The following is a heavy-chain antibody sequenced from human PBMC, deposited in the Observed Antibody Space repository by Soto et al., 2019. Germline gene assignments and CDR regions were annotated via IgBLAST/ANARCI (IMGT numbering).Heavy chain of an antibody. CDR2: IYPGDSDT. Sequence: PGESLKISCKGSGYSFTSYWIGWVRQMPGKGLEWMGIIYPGDSDTRYSPSFQGQVTISADKSISTAYLQWSSLKASDTAMYYCARKVRRRDNYYYYYMDVWGKGTTVTVSS. V-gene: IGHV5-51*01. D-gene: IGHD3-10*01. J-gene: IGHJ6*03. CDR1: GYSFTSYW. CDR3: ARKVRRRDNYYYYYMDV.